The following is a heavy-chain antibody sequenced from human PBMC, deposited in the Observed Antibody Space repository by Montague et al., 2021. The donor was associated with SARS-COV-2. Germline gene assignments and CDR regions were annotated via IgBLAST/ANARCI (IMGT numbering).Heavy chain of an antibody. CDR2: IYNTGRT. D-gene: IGHD2-2*01. CDR3: ATEMPAYDVFDI. Sequence: SETLSLTCTVSGGSVTSGDYYWTWIRQPPGKGLEWTGYIYNTGRTNCNPSLKSRVTISMDTSKNQFSLKVDSVSAADTAVYYCATEMPAYDVFDIWGQGTMVTVSS. V-gene: IGHV4-61*08. J-gene: IGHJ3*02. CDR1: GGSVTSGDYY.